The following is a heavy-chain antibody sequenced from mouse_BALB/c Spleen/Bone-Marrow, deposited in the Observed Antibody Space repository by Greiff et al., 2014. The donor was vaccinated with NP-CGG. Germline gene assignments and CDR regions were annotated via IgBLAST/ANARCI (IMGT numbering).Heavy chain of an antibody. Sequence: QVQLQPSGAELVKPGASVKLSCKTSGYTFTSYWIQWVKQRPGQGLGWIGEIFPGTGTTYYNEKFKGKATLTIDTSSSTAYMQLSSLTSEDSAVFFCASRDSSGYVPDYWGQGTTLTVSS. V-gene: IGHV1S132*01. CDR1: GYTFTSYW. CDR2: IFPGTGTT. D-gene: IGHD3-2*01. CDR3: ASRDSSGYVPDY. J-gene: IGHJ2*01.